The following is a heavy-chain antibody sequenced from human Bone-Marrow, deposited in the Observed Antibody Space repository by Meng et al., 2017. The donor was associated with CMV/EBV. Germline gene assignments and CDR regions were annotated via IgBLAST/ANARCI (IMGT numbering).Heavy chain of an antibody. CDR1: GFTFSSNW. J-gene: IGHJ4*02. V-gene: IGHV3-74*01. CDR2: INSDGSSS. D-gene: IGHD2-2*01. Sequence: GESLKISCAASGFTFSSNWTHWVRQAPGKGLVWVSRINSDGSSSSYADSVTGRFTISRDNAKNTLYLQMNSLGAEDTAVYYCASGLPAAPRSAFDYWGQGTLVPVSS. CDR3: ASGLPAAPRSAFDY.